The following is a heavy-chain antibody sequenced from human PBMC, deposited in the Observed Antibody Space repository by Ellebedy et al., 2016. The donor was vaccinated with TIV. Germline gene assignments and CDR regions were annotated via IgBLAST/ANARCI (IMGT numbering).Heavy chain of an antibody. CDR3: ARDFGELPYYYYYGMDV. CDR1: GFTFSSYS. Sequence: GESLKISCAASGFTFSSYSMNWVRQAPGKGLEWVSSISSSSSYIYYADSVKGRFTISRDNAKNSLYLQMNSLRAEDTAVYYCARDFGELPYYYYYGMDVWGQGTLVTVSS. CDR2: ISSSSSYI. J-gene: IGHJ6*02. D-gene: IGHD1-26*01. V-gene: IGHV3-21*01.